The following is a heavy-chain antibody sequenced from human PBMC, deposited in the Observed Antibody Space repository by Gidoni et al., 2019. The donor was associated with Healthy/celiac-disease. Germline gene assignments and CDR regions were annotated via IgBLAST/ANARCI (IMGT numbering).Heavy chain of an antibody. CDR2: ISGSGGST. Sequence: EVQLLESGGCLVQPGGSLRLSCAASGCTFCSYALSWVRQAPGKGLEWVYAISGSGGSTYYANSVKGRFTISRDNSKNTLYLQMNSLRAEDTAVYYCAKESDTAMVHFDYWGQGTLVTVSS. V-gene: IGHV3-23*01. CDR1: GCTFCSYA. J-gene: IGHJ4*02. D-gene: IGHD5-18*01. CDR3: AKESDTAMVHFDY.